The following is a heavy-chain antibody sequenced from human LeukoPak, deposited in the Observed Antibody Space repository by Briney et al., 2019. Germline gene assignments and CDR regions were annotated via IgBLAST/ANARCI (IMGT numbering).Heavy chain of an antibody. Sequence: SETLSLTCAVYGGSFSGYYWSWIRQPPGKGLEWIGEINHSGSTNYNPSLKSRVTISVDTSKNQFSLKLSSVTAADTAVYYCARGPPPSYGFWSGYYEGYYFDYWGQGTLVTVSS. CDR3: ARGPPPSYGFWSGYYEGYYFDY. CDR2: INHSGST. V-gene: IGHV4-34*01. CDR1: GGSFSGYY. D-gene: IGHD3-3*01. J-gene: IGHJ4*02.